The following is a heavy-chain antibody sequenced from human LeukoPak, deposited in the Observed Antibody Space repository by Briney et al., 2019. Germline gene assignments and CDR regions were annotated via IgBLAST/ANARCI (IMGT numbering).Heavy chain of an antibody. J-gene: IGHJ4*02. D-gene: IGHD5-18*01. CDR1: GFTFSSYE. CDR3: ARDEGYNYAYPFDS. Sequence: GGSLRLSCAASGFTFSSYEMNWVRQAPGKGLEWVSYISSSGSTIYYADSVKGRFTISRDNAKSSLYLQMNSLRAEDTAVYYCARDEGYNYAYPFDSWGQGTLVTVSS. CDR2: ISSSGSTI. V-gene: IGHV3-48*03.